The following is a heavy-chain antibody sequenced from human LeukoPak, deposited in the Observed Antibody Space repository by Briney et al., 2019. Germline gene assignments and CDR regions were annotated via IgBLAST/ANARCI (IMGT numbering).Heavy chain of an antibody. J-gene: IGHJ4*02. CDR1: GFTFSNYA. D-gene: IGHD3-10*01. Sequence: GGSLRLSCAASGFTFSNYAMHWVRQAPGKGLEWVAVISYDGSNIYYRDSVKGRFTISRDNSKNTLYLQMNSLRAEDTAVYYCAKDRGIISDYWGQGILVTVSS. CDR2: ISYDGSNI. CDR3: AKDRGIISDY. V-gene: IGHV3-30*04.